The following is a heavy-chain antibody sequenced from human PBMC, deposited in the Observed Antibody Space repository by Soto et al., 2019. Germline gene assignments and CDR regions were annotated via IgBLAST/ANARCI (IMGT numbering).Heavy chain of an antibody. CDR3: ASRRGSGWYLGAFDI. V-gene: IGHV1-18*01. Sequence: ASVKVSFKASGYTFTSYDINWVRQATGQGLEWMGWISAYNGNTNYAQKLQGRVTMTTDTSTSTAYMELRSLRSDDTAVYYCASRRGSGWYLGAFDIWGQGTMVTVSS. CDR2: ISAYNGNT. CDR1: GYTFTSYD. D-gene: IGHD6-19*01. J-gene: IGHJ3*02.